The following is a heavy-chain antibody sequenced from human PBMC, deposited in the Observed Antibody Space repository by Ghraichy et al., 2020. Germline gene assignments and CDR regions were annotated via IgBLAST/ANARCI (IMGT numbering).Heavy chain of an antibody. V-gene: IGHV2-5*01. CDR3: AHLSYDSSGYYWEPALYYFDY. D-gene: IGHD3-22*01. Sequence: SGPTLVKPTQTLTLTCTFSGFSLSTSGVGVGWIRQPPGKALEWLALIYWNDDKRYSPSLKSRLTITKDTSKNQVVLTMTNMDPVDTATYYCAHLSYDSSGYYWEPALYYFDYWGQGTLVTVSS. J-gene: IGHJ4*02. CDR1: GFSLSTSGVG. CDR2: IYWNDDK.